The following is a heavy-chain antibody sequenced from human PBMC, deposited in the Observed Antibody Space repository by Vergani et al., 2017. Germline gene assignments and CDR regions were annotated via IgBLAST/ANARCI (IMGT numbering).Heavy chain of an antibody. CDR1: GGSFTSYH. CDR2: IDHTGRP. V-gene: IGHV4-34*01. D-gene: IGHD4-11*01. CDR3: ARVNTETNGHLYYYDYMDV. J-gene: IGHJ6*03. Sequence: QVQLQQWGGGLLKPSETLSLTCVVNGGSFTSYHWTWIRQSPGEGLEWVGDIDHTGRPDYNPSLKSRVTMSVDKSRNQFSVTLNSVTATDTAIYFCARVNTETNGHLYYYDYMDVWGQGTAVTVS.